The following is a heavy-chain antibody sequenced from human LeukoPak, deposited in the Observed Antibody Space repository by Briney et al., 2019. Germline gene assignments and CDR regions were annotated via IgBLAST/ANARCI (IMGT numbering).Heavy chain of an antibody. Sequence: GGSLRLSCAASGFTVSSNYMSRVRQAPGKGLEWVSVIYSGGSTYYADSVKGRFTISRDNSKNTLYLQMNSLRAEDTAVYYCARDIDSSSSHFDYWGQGTLVTVSS. CDR3: ARDIDSSSSHFDY. J-gene: IGHJ4*02. V-gene: IGHV3-66*02. CDR2: IYSGGST. D-gene: IGHD6-6*01. CDR1: GFTVSSNY.